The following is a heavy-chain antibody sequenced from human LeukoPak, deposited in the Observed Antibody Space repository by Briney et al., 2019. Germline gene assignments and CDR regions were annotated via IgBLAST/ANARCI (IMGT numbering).Heavy chain of an antibody. V-gene: IGHV3-23*01. CDR3: ARDWSCDS. D-gene: IGHD1-26*01. J-gene: IGHJ4*02. Sequence: QSGGSLRLPCAASGFTFSTYAMTWVRQAPGKGLEWVSAISDSGAKTSYADSVRGRFTISRDNSKNMVYLQMNNLRVEDTAVYSCARDWSCDSWGQGTLVTVSS. CDR2: ISDSGAKT. CDR1: GFTFSTYA.